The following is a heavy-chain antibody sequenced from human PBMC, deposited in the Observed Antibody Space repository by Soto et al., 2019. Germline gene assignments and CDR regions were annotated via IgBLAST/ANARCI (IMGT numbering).Heavy chain of an antibody. V-gene: IGHV4-4*07. CDR2: IHGSGNT. Sequence: SETLSLTCTVSGGSISNYYWSWIRRPAGKGLEWIARIHGSGNTIYNPSVKSRVTMSVDTSKNQFSLRLNSVTAADAAVYYCARDMAEYPYNWLDPWGQGIMVTVYS. CDR3: ARDMAEYPYNWLDP. D-gene: IGHD3-10*01. CDR1: GGSISNYY. J-gene: IGHJ5*02.